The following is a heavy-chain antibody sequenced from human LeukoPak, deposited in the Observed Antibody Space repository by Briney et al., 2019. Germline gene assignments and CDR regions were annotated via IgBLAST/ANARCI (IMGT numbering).Heavy chain of an antibody. V-gene: IGHV1-8*03. CDR3: ARAPRTYGAHYYMDV. Sequence: ASVKVSCKASGYTFTSYDINWVRQATGQGLEWMGWMNPNSGNTGYAQKFQGRVTITRNTSISTAYMELSSLRSEDTAVYYCARAPRTYGAHYYMDVWGKGTTVTVSS. J-gene: IGHJ6*03. CDR1: GYTFTSYD. D-gene: IGHD3-16*01. CDR2: MNPNSGNT.